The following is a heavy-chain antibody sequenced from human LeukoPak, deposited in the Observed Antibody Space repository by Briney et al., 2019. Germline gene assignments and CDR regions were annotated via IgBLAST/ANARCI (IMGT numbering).Heavy chain of an antibody. D-gene: IGHD2-21*01. CDR2: IFSSGST. CDR3: ARAYLRNYYHMDV. V-gene: IGHV4-39*07. J-gene: IGHJ6*03. Sequence: SETLSLTCTVSGDSISTITYYWSWIRQPPGKGLEWIGSIFSSGSTYYNPSLKSRVTISVDTSKNQFSLRLSSVTAADTAVFYCARAYLRNYYHMDVWGKGTTVTVS. CDR1: GDSISTITYY.